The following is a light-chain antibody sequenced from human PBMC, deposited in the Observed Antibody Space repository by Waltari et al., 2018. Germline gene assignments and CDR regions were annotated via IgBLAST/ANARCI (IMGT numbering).Light chain of an antibody. J-gene: IGKJ4*01. CDR3: QQSYSSLT. Sequence: DIQMTQSPSSLSASVGDRVTITCRASQTISFYLNWFQQKPGKAPKLLIHAASTLESGVPSRFSGSGSGTDFTLTISSLQPEDFATYYCQQSYSSLTFGGGTKVDIK. CDR1: QTISFY. CDR2: AAS. V-gene: IGKV1-39*01.